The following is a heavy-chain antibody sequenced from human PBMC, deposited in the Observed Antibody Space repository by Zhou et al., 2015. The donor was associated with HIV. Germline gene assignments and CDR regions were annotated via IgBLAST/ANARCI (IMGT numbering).Heavy chain of an antibody. J-gene: IGHJ5*02. D-gene: IGHD1-1*01. Sequence: QVQLVQSGAEVKKRGASVKISCKSSGYKFTDYIINWVRQAPGQALEWVGRVSPDNSDTTFSEVFQGRLSIISDTSTSTTFLTLTDLTTEDTAQYFCAREKSNYPETDVDNWFDLWGRGNHCHRVL. CDR2: VSPDNSDT. CDR3: AREKSNYPETDVDNWFDL. V-gene: IGHV1-3*01. CDR1: GYKFTDYI.